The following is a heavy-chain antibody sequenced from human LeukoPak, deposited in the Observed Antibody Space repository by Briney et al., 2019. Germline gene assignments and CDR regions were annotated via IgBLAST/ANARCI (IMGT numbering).Heavy chain of an antibody. CDR1: GDSIRSYY. Sequence: SETLSLTCTVSGDSIRSYYWSWIRQPAGKGLEWIGRIYTSGSTNYNPSLKSRVTISIDTSKNQFSLRLSSVTAADTAVYYCARKHTSGWVNWFDPWGQGTLVTVSS. D-gene: IGHD6-19*01. V-gene: IGHV4-4*07. CDR2: IYTSGST. CDR3: ARKHTSGWVNWFDP. J-gene: IGHJ5*02.